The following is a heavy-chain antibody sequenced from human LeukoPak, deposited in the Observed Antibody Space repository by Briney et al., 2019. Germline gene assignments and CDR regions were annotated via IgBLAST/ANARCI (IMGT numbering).Heavy chain of an antibody. J-gene: IGHJ4*02. Sequence: PGGSLRLSCSASGFTFSRYPMTWVRQVPGKGLEWVSAISGSGDNTHYADSVMGRFTISRDNSRDTVYLQMNSLRVEDTAVYYCAKGQGRGARPDDFWGQGTLVTVSS. CDR2: ISGSGDNT. CDR3: AKGQGRGARPDDF. V-gene: IGHV3-23*01. CDR1: GFTFSRYP. D-gene: IGHD6-6*01.